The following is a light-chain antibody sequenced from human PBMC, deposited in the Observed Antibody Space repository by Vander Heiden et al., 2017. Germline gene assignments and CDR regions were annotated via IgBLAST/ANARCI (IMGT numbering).Light chain of an antibody. V-gene: IGLV2-23*02. Sequence: QSALTQPASVSGSPGQSITISCTGTSSDVGSYNLVSWYQQHPGKAPKRMIYEVSKRPSGVSNRFSGSKSGNTASLTISGLQAEDEADYYCCSDAGSSTWVFGGGTKLTVL. J-gene: IGLJ3*02. CDR3: CSDAGSSTWV. CDR2: EVS. CDR1: SSDVGSYNL.